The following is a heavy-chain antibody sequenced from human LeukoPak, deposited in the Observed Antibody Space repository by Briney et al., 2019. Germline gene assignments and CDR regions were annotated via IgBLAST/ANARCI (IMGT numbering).Heavy chain of an antibody. J-gene: IGHJ4*02. Sequence: SETLSLTCAVYGGSFSGYYWSWIRQPPGKGLEWIGEINHSGSTNYNPSLKSRVTISVDTSKNQFSLKLSSVTAADTAVYYCARDLAAAEDYWGQGTLVTVSS. D-gene: IGHD6-13*01. CDR1: GGSFSGYY. V-gene: IGHV4-34*01. CDR2: INHSGST. CDR3: ARDLAAAEDY.